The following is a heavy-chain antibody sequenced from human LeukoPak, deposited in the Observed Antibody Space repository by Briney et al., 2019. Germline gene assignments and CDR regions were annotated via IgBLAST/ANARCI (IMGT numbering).Heavy chain of an antibody. CDR2: ISSSSSYI. CDR1: GFTFSSYS. Sequence: GGSLRLSCAASGFTFSSYSINWVRQAPGKGLEWVSSISSSSSYIYYADSVKGRFTISRDNAKNSLYLQMNSLRAEDTAVYYCARDDLDYYFDYWGQGTLVTVSS. V-gene: IGHV3-21*04. J-gene: IGHJ4*02. CDR3: ARDDLDYYFDY. D-gene: IGHD1-1*01.